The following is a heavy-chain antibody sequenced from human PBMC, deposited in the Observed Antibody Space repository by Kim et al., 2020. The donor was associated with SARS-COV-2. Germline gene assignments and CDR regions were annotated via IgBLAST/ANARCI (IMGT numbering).Heavy chain of an antibody. CDR2: GST. Sequence: GSTNDNPSLKSRVTISVNKSTNPFSLKLSSVTAADTAVYYCARVTTVTWDWGQGTLVTVSS. CDR3: ARVTTVTWD. J-gene: IGHJ4*02. D-gene: IGHD4-17*01. V-gene: IGHV4-4*02.